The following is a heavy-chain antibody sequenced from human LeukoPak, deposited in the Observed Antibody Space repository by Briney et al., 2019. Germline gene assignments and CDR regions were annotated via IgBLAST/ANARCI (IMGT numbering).Heavy chain of an antibody. D-gene: IGHD6-13*01. CDR3: ARDYEAAADYNWFDP. J-gene: IGHJ5*02. Sequence: ASVKVSCRASGYTFTSYYMHWVRQAPGQGLEWMGIINPGGGSTSYAQKFQGRVTMTRDTSTSTVYMELSSLRSEDTAVYYCARDYEAAADYNWFDPWGQGTLVTVSS. CDR1: GYTFTSYY. CDR2: INPGGGST. V-gene: IGHV1-46*01.